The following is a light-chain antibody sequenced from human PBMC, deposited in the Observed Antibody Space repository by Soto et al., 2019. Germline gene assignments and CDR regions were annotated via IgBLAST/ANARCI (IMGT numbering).Light chain of an antibody. J-gene: IGLJ1*01. CDR2: DVA. CDR3: VSYTSSTTYV. CDR1: SGDIGSYNR. Sequence: QSALTQPASVSGSPGQSITISCTGTSGDIGSYNRVSWYQQHPGKAPKLIIYDVANRPSGVSNRFSGSKSGSTASLIISRLQTEDEADYYCVSYTSSTTYVFGTGTKLTVL. V-gene: IGLV2-14*03.